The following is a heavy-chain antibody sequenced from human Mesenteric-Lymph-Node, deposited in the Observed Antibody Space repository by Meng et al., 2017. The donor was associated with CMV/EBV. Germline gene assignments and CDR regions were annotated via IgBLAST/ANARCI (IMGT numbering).Heavy chain of an antibody. D-gene: IGHD3-10*01. Sequence: SSADYYWVGIRRPPGKGLEWIGGINYRGNSYYDPSLNTRVTISLDTSQSQFSLRLTSVTTADTATYYCARAPRAVDNDYWGQGTLVTVSS. V-gene: IGHV4-39*07. J-gene: IGHJ4*02. CDR3: ARAPRAVDNDY. CDR2: INYRGNS. CDR1: SSADYY.